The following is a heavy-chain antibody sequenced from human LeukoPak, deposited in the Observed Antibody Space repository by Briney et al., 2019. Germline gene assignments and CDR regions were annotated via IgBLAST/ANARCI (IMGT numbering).Heavy chain of an antibody. Sequence: GASVKVSCKASGYTFTSYGISWVRQAPGQGLEWMGWISAYNGNTKYSQEFQGRVTITRDTSASTAYMELSSLRSEDMAVYYCAREYGVAAAFGAFDIWGQGTMVTVSS. CDR2: ISAYNGNT. V-gene: IGHV1-18*03. D-gene: IGHD6-13*01. J-gene: IGHJ3*02. CDR3: AREYGVAAAFGAFDI. CDR1: GYTFTSYG.